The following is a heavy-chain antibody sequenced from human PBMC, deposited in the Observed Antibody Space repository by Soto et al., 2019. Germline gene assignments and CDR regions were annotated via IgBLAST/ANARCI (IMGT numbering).Heavy chain of an antibody. J-gene: IGHJ4*02. CDR2: IIPIFGTA. CDR3: ARGRYDFWSGSNRKPKYDFDY. V-gene: IGHV1-69*13. CDR1: GGTFSSYA. Sequence: ASVKVSCKASGGTFSSYAISWVRQAPGQGLEWMGGIIPIFGTANYAQKFQGRVTITADEFTSTAYMELSSLRSEDTAVYYCARGRYDFWSGSNRKPKYDFDYWGQGTLVTVSS. D-gene: IGHD3-3*01.